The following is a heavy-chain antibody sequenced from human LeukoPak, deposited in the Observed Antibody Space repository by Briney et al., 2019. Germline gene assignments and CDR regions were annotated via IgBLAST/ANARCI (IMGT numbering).Heavy chain of an antibody. CDR3: ARDSDAGFDH. CDR1: GFTFSRFW. V-gene: IGHV3-74*01. CDR2: TSSDGSST. J-gene: IGHJ4*02. Sequence: GGSLRLSRAASGFTFSRFWMHWVRHAPGKGLVWVARTSSDGSSTVYADSVKGRFTISRDNAKKTLYLQMNSLRAEDTAIYYCARDSDAGFDHWGQGTLVTVSS.